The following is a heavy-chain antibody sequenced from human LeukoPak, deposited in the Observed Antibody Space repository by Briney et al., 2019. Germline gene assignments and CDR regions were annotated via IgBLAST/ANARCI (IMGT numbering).Heavy chain of an antibody. J-gene: IGHJ5*02. Sequence: SETLSLTCTVSGGSISSGGYYWSWIRQPPGKGLEWIGYIYHSGSTYYNPSLKSRVTISVDRSHNQFSLKLSSVTAADTAVYYCALGYYGSGSYYTVMGINWFDPWRQGPLVTVSS. CDR1: GGSISSGGYY. V-gene: IGHV4-30-2*01. CDR3: ALGYYGSGSYYTVMGINWFDP. D-gene: IGHD3-10*01. CDR2: IYHSGST.